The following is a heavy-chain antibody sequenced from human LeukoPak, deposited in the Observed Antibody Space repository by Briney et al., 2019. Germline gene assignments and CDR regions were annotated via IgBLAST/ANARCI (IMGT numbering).Heavy chain of an antibody. J-gene: IGHJ3*02. D-gene: IGHD4-23*01. CDR3: AREYSRPVVAAFDI. CDR1: GFSVTNNY. Sequence: PGGSLRLSCAVSGFSVTNNYMSWVRQAPGKGLEWVSVFYVGGATYYADSVKGRFTISRDNAKNSLYLQMNSLRAEDTAVYYCAREYSRPVVAAFDIWGQGTMVTVSS. CDR2: FYVGGAT. V-gene: IGHV3-53*01.